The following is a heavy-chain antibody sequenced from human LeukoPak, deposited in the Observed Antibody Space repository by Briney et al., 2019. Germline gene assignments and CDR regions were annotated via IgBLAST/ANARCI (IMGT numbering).Heavy chain of an antibody. CDR2: ISAYNGNT. J-gene: IGHJ3*02. V-gene: IGHV1-18*01. CDR1: GYTFTSYG. CDR3: ARERGYCSGGSCYVPRRAFDI. D-gene: IGHD2-15*01. Sequence: ASVKVSCKASGYTFTSYGISWVRQAPGQGLEWMGWISAYNGNTNYAQKLQGRVTMTTDTSTSTAYMELRSLRSDDTAVYYCARERGYCSGGSCYVPRRAFDIWGQGTMVTVSS.